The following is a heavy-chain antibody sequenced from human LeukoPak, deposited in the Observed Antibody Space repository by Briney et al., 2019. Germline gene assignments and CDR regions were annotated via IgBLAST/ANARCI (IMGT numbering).Heavy chain of an antibody. CDR1: GSTFSSYC. V-gene: IGHV3-33*01. CDR2: IWNDGSNK. CDR3: ASFDY. Sequence: GRSLRLSWAASGSTFSSYCTHWVRQAPGKGLEWVAVIWNDGSNKYYADSVKGRFTISRDNSKNTLYLQMNSLRAEDTAVYYCASFDYWGQGTRVTVSP. J-gene: IGHJ4*02.